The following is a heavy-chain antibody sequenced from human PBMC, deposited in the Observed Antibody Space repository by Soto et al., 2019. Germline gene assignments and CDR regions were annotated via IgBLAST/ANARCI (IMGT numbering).Heavy chain of an antibody. V-gene: IGHV6-1*01. CDR1: GDGVSSNSAA. CDR3: AREVVVVPAAIHGLGGMDV. Sequence: SQTLSLTCAISGDGVSSNSAAWNWIRQSPSRGLEWLGRTYYRSKWYNDYAVSVKSRITINPDTSKNQFSLQLNSVTPEDTAVYYCAREVVVVPAAIHGLGGMDVWGQGTTVTVSS. CDR2: TYYRSKWYN. D-gene: IGHD2-2*02. J-gene: IGHJ6*02.